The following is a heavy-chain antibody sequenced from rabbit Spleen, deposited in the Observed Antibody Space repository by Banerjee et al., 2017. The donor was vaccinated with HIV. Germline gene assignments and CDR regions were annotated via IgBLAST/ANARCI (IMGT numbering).Heavy chain of an antibody. V-gene: IGHV1S45*01. J-gene: IGHJ6*01. CDR1: GVSFSSYW. CDR2: IAAGSTGST. D-gene: IGHD1-1*01. Sequence: QEQLEESGGVLVKPEGSLTLTCIASGVSFSSYWMCWVRQAPVKGLEWIACIAAGSTGSTYYASWAKGRFTISKTSSTTVTMQMTSLTAADTATYFCARDTSSSFSSYGLALWGQGPFVTVS. CDR3: ARDTSSSFSSYGLAL.